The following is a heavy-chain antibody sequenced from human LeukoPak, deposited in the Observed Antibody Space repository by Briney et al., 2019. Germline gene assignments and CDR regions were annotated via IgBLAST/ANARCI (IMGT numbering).Heavy chain of an antibody. CDR2: INHSGNT. CDR3: ARSRQFLGAPENGSAP. Sequence: PSETLSLTCVVYGGSFSGYFSGYYWSWIRQPPGKGLEWIGEINHSGNTNYNPSLKSRVTISVDPSKNQFSLKLSSVTAADTALYFWARSRQFLGAPENGSAPGGKGPLATFSS. D-gene: IGHD3-16*01. J-gene: IGHJ5*02. CDR1: GGSFSGYFSGYY. V-gene: IGHV4-34*01.